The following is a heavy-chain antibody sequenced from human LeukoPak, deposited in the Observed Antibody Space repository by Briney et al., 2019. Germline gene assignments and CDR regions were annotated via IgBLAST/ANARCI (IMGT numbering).Heavy chain of an antibody. CDR1: GFTFSSYG. J-gene: IGHJ4*02. Sequence: PGRSLTLSCATSGFTFSSYGMHWVRQAPGKGLEWLAVISYDGSEKYRTDSVKGRFTISRDNSKNTLSLQMNSLRGEDTAVYYCVKDRWIRRISMAGQDYWGQGTLVIVSS. D-gene: IGHD6-19*01. V-gene: IGHV3-30*18. CDR3: VKDRWIRRISMAGQDY. CDR2: ISYDGSEK.